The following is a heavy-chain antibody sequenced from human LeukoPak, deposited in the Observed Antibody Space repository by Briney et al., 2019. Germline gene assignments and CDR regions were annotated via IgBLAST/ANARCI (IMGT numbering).Heavy chain of an antibody. CDR1: GVSISSYY. D-gene: IGHD2-2*01. CDR3: ARPQTMGSSSPLGY. V-gene: IGHV4-59*01. CDR2: IHYSGRA. J-gene: IGHJ4*02. Sequence: SETLSLTCTVSGVSISSYYWIWIRQPPAKGLEWIGDIHYSGRANYNPSLKSRATTTLDTSKNQISLELSSVTAADTAVYYCARPQTMGSSSPLGYWGQGTLVTVSS.